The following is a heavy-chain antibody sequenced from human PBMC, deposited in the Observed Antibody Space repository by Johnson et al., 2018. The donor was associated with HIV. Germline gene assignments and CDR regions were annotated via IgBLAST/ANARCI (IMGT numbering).Heavy chain of an antibody. D-gene: IGHD3-3*01. CDR1: GFTVSSNY. V-gene: IGHV3-66*01. CDR2: IYSGGST. CDR3: ARARTYYNFWSDAFDI. Sequence: VQLVESGGGLVQPGGSLRLSCAASGFTVSSNYMSWVRQAPGMGLEWVSIIYSGGSTYYADSVKGRFTISRDNSKNTLYLQMNSLRAEDTALYYCARARTYYNFWSDAFDIWGQGTMVTVSS. J-gene: IGHJ3*02.